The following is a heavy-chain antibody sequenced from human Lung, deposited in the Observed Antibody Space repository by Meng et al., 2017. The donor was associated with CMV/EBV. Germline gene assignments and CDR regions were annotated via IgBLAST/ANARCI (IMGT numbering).Heavy chain of an antibody. D-gene: IGHD3-10*01. CDR3: ARDMGDGSGSYPGTCDNYYGMDV. CDR1: GFTFSGYS. J-gene: IGHJ6*02. Sequence: GGSLRLSCAASGFTFSGYSMDWVRQAQGKGLGWVSSISNTNEYISYGDPVKGRFTTARDNAKSSLYLQMNNLRVEDTAVYYCARDMGDGSGSYPGTCDNYYGMDVWGQGXTVTVSS. CDR2: ISNTNEYI. V-gene: IGHV3-21*01.